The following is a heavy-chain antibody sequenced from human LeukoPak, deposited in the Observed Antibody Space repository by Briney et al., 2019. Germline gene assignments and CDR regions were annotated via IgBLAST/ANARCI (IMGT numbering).Heavy chain of an antibody. CDR1: GFIFSDYP. Sequence: GGSLKLSCSGSGFIFSDYPMNWVRQAPGKGLEWLSYISGTGEGIYYTDSVKGRFTISRDNSKNTLYLQMNSLRAEDTAVYYCAKDRNYYGSGIPYGMDVWGQGTTVTVSS. V-gene: IGHV3-23*01. J-gene: IGHJ6*02. D-gene: IGHD3-10*01. CDR2: ISGTGEGI. CDR3: AKDRNYYGSGIPYGMDV.